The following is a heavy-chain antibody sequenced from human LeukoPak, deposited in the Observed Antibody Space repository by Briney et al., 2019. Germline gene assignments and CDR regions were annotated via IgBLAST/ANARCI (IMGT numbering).Heavy chain of an antibody. D-gene: IGHD2-2*01. J-gene: IGHJ4*02. V-gene: IGHV3-49*03. CDR2: IRSKAYGGTT. Sequence: GRSLRLSCTASGFTFGDYAMSWFRQAPGKGLEWVGFIRSKAYGGTTEYAASVKGRFTISRDDSKSIAYPQMNSLKTEDTAVYYCTRKRVVPAAMAVKGSYYFDYWGQGTLVTVSS. CDR1: GFTFGDYA. CDR3: TRKRVVPAAMAVKGSYYFDY.